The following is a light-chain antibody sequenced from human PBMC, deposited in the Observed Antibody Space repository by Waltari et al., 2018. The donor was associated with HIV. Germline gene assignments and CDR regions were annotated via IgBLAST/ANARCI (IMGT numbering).Light chain of an antibody. J-gene: IGLJ2*01. CDR3: SSYATNTTVI. CDR2: DVT. Sequence: QSALTQPASVSGSPGQSITISCPGTTSDVGGYDFVSWFQHHPGKAPHLLIYDVTSRPSGTSDRFSGSKSGATASLTISGLQAEDEADYYCSSYATNTTVIFGGGTKVTVL. CDR1: TSDVGGYDF. V-gene: IGLV2-14*03.